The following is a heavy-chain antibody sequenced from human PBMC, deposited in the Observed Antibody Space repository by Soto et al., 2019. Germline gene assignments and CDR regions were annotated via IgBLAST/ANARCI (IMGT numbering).Heavy chain of an antibody. J-gene: IGHJ4*02. Sequence: SETLSLTCKVSGGSITSYRWSWIRQSAGKGLEWIGRMNTSGNTHYNPSLKSRVTVSIDTSQNQFFLTVTSVTAADSAVYYCARESGDNWDYEAYWGQGTPVTVS. CDR2: MNTSGNT. D-gene: IGHD1-7*01. CDR3: ARESGDNWDYEAY. V-gene: IGHV4-4*07. CDR1: GGSITSYR.